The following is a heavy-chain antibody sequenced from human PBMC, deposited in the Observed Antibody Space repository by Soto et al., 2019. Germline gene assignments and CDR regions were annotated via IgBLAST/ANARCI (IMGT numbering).Heavy chain of an antibody. CDR2: ISTYNTNT. CDR3: ARWAGRVRDFGGPFDY. CDR1: GEFFTTYG. D-gene: IGHD4-17*01. Sequence: QVELVQSGAEVKNPGASVTVSCKASGEFFTTYGISWVRQAPGQGLEWMGWISTYNTNTNYAPKFQGRLLLTADTFTTTAHMELRSLRPDDTAVYYCARWAGRVRDFGGPFDYWGQGSLVTVSP. J-gene: IGHJ4*02. V-gene: IGHV1-18*04.